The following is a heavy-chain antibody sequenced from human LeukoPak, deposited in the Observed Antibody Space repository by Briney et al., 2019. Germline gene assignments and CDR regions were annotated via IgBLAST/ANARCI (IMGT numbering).Heavy chain of an antibody. D-gene: IGHD2-21*01. Sequence: AETLCLTCAVYGGSFSGYYLSWIRQPPGKGLEWIGYTYYSRSTNYNPSFKSRVTISVDTSKNQFSLKLSSLTAADTAVYYCERGRGGHSPDAFAIWGEGTMVTVPS. V-gene: IGHV4-59*01. J-gene: IGHJ3*02. CDR3: ERGRGGHSPDAFAI. CDR1: GGSFSGYY. CDR2: TYYSRST.